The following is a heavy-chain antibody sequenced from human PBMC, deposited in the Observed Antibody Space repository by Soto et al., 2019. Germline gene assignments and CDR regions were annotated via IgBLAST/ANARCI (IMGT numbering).Heavy chain of an antibody. J-gene: IGHJ3*02. V-gene: IGHV2-5*02. CDR3: AHRGATYAFDI. CDR1: GFSLSTSGVG. CDR2: IYWDDDK. D-gene: IGHD1-26*01. Sequence: QITLKESGPTLVKPTQTLTLTCTFSGFSLSTSGVGVGWIRQPPGKALEWLALIYWDDDKRFSPSLKSRLTITTDTSKNQVVLTMTNMDPVDTATYYCAHRGATYAFDIWGQGTMVTVSS.